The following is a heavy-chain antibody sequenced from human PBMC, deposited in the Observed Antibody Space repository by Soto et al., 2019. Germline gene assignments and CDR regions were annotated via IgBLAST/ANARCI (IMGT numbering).Heavy chain of an antibody. CDR2: ISGRGGTT. CDR3: AKGGGIQLPDY. CDR1: GFTFSSYA. D-gene: IGHD5-18*01. J-gene: IGHJ4*02. Sequence: GGSLRLSCAASGFTFSSYAMSWVRQAPGKGLEWVSTISGRGGTTYYADSVKGRFTISRDNSKNTLYLQMNSLRAEDTAVYYCAKGGGIQLPDYWGQGTLVTVSS. V-gene: IGHV3-23*01.